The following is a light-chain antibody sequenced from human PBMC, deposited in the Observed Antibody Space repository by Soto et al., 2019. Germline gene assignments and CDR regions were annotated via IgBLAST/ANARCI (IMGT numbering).Light chain of an antibody. V-gene: IGLV7-46*01. Sequence: QAVVTQEPSLTVSPGGTVTLTCGSSTGAVTSSHYPYWFQQKPGQAPRTLIYDTSNKHSWTPARFSGSLLGGKAALTLSGAQPEDDAEYYCLLSYRGARIYVFGTGTKVTVL. J-gene: IGLJ1*01. CDR3: LLSYRGARIYV. CDR2: DTS. CDR1: TGAVTSSHY.